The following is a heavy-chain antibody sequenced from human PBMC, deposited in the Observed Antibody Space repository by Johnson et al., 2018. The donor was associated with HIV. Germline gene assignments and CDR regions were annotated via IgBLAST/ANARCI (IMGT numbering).Heavy chain of an antibody. CDR1: GFTFDDYA. J-gene: IGHJ3*02. V-gene: IGHV3-23*04. CDR2: ISGSGGNT. Sequence: EVQLVESGGGLVQPGRSLRLSCAASGFTFDDYAMHWVRLAPAKGLEWVSGISGSGGNTYNADSVKGRFTISRDNSKNTLYLQMNSLRVEDTAVYYCARDQSNGWNRGAFDIWGQGTVVTVSS. CDR3: ARDQSNGWNRGAFDI. D-gene: IGHD6-19*01.